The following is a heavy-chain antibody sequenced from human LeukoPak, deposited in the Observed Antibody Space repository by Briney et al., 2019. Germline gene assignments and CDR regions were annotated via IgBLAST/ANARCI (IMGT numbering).Heavy chain of an antibody. CDR1: GGSISSYY. V-gene: IGHV4-4*07. J-gene: IGHJ4*02. CDR3: ARLQYDYVWGSYRYGPFDY. CDR2: IYTNGST. D-gene: IGHD3-16*02. Sequence: SETLSLTCTVSGGSISSYYWSWIRQPAGKGLEWIGRIYTNGSTNYNPSLKSRVTMSVDTSKNQFSLKLSSVTAADTAVYYCARLQYDYVWGSYRYGPFDYWGQGTLVTVSS.